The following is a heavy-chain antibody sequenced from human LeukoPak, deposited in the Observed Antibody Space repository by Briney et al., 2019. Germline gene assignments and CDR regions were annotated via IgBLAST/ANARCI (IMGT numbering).Heavy chain of an antibody. J-gene: IGHJ3*02. CDR1: GGSISSSSYY. CDR3: ASSGAFDWLGHGNAFDI. CDR2: IYYSGST. D-gene: IGHD3-9*01. Sequence: SETLSLTCTVSGGSISSSSYYWGWIRQPPGKGLEWIGSIYYSGSTYYNPSLKSRVTISVDTSKNQFSLKLSSVTAADTAVYYCASSGAFDWLGHGNAFDIWGQGTMVTVSS. V-gene: IGHV4-39*01.